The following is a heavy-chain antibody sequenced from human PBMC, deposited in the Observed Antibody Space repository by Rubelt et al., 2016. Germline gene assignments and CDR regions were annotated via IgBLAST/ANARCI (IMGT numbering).Heavy chain of an antibody. CDR2: INPSGGST. CDR3: ARAKSTSRGMDV. CDR1: GYTFSNYY. J-gene: IGHJ6*02. Sequence: QVQVVQSGAEVKKPGASVKVSCKASGYTFSNYYMHWVRQAPGQGLEWMGIINPSGGSTNYAQKFQGRVTMTRDTSTSTVHMELSSLRSEDTAVYYCARAKSTSRGMDVWGQGTTVTVSS. V-gene: IGHV1-46*01.